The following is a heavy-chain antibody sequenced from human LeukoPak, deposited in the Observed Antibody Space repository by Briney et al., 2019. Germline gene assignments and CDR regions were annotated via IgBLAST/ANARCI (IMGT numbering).Heavy chain of an antibody. V-gene: IGHV4-34*01. J-gene: IGHJ5*02. CDR3: ARHHPPSGYYYGWFDP. CDR1: GGSFSGYY. CDR2: INHSGST. D-gene: IGHD3-22*01. Sequence: SETLSLTCAVYGGSFSGYYWSWIRQPPGKGLEWIGEINHSGSTNYNPSLKSRVTISVDTSKSQFSLKLSSVTAADTAVYYCARHHPPSGYYYGWFDPWGQGTLVTVSS.